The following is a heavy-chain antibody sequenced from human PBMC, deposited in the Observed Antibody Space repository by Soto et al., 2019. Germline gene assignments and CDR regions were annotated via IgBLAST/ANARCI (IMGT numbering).Heavy chain of an antibody. CDR1: GGTFSSYA. CDR3: ARAIEVLWFGELQYYYYGMDV. V-gene: IGHV1-69*13. J-gene: IGHJ6*02. D-gene: IGHD3-10*01. Sequence: SVKVSCKASGGTFSSYAISWVRQAPGQGLEWMGGIIPIFGTANYAQKFQGRVTITADESTSTAYMGLSSLRSEDTAVYYCARAIEVLWFGELQYYYYGMDVWGQGTTVTVSS. CDR2: IIPIFGTA.